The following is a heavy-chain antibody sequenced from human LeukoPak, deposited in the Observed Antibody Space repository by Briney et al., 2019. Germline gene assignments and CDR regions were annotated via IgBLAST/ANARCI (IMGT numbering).Heavy chain of an antibody. D-gene: IGHD2-2*01. CDR2: ISSSGSTI. V-gene: IGHV3-48*03. Sequence: GGSLRLSCAASGFTFSSYEMNWVRQAPGKGLEWVSYISSSGSTIYYADSVKGRFTISRDNAKNSLYLQMNSLRAEDTAVYYCASQTGYCSSTSCSVDYWGQGTLVTASS. CDR3: ASQTGYCSSTSCSVDY. CDR1: GFTFSSYE. J-gene: IGHJ4*02.